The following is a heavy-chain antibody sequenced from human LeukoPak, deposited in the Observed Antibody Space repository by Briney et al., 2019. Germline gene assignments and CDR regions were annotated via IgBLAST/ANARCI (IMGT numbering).Heavy chain of an antibody. CDR3: AKTFGRPWDAFDI. D-gene: IGHD3-10*01. V-gene: IGHV3-30*18. CDR2: ISYDGSNK. J-gene: IGHJ3*02. Sequence: PGGSLRLSCAASGFTFSSYGMHWVRQAPGKGLEWVAVISYDGSNKYYADSVKGRFTISRDNSKNTLYLQMNSLRAEDTAVYYCAKTFGRPWDAFDIWGQGTMVTVSS. CDR1: GFTFSSYG.